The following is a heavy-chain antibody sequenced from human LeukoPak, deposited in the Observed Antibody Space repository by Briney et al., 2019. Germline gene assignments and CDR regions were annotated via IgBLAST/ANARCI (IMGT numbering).Heavy chain of an antibody. CDR3: AKVKDDSSAIDY. CDR1: GFTFDDYA. CDR2: ISWNSGSI. D-gene: IGHD3-22*01. J-gene: IGHJ4*02. Sequence: PGGSLRLSCAASGFTFDDYAMHWVRQAPGKGLEWVSGISWNSGSIGYADSVKGRFTISRDNAKNSLYLQMNSLRAEDTALYYCAKVKDDSSAIDYWGQGTLVTVSS. V-gene: IGHV3-9*01.